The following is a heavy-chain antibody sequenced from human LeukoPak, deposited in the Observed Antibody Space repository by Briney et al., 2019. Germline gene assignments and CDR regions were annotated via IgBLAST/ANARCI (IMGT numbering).Heavy chain of an antibody. CDR1: GGSISSYY. J-gene: IGHJ4*02. V-gene: IGHV4-4*07. CDR3: ARLPYYDSSGYYSYFDY. D-gene: IGHD3-22*01. Sequence: SETLSLTCTVSGGSISSYYWSWIRQPAGKGLEWIRRIYTTGSTNYNPSLKSRVTMSVDTSKNQFSLKLSSVTAADTAVYYCARLPYYDSSGYYSYFDYWGQGILVTVSS. CDR2: IYTTGST.